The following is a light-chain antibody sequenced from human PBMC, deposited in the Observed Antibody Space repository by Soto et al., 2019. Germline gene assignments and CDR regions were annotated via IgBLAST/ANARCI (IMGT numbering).Light chain of an antibody. CDR1: QSVNSN. CDR3: QQRAYWPPLT. Sequence: EVVLTQSPATLSLSPGDRATLSCRASQSVNSNLAWYQQKPGQAPRLLIYDAPNRATGIPPRFSGSGSGTDFTLTISSLEPGDFAVYYCQQRAYWPPLTFGGGTKVDIK. J-gene: IGKJ4*01. V-gene: IGKV3-11*01. CDR2: DAP.